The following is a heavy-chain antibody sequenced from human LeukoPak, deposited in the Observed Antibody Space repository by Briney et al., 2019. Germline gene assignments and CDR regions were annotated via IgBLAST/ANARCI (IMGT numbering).Heavy chain of an antibody. D-gene: IGHD3-10*01. CDR2: INTNTGNP. CDR3: ARDRVLLWFGESYYFDY. V-gene: IGHV7-4-1*02. J-gene: IGHJ4*02. Sequence: ASVKVSCKASGYAFTSYAMNWVRQAPGQGLEWMGWINTNTGNPTYAQGFTGRFVFSLDTSVSTAYLQISSLKAEDTAVYYCARDRVLLWFGESYYFDYWGQGTLVTVSS. CDR1: GYAFTSYA.